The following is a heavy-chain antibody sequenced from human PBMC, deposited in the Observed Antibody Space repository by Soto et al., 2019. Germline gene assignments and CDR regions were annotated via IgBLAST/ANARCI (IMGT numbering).Heavy chain of an antibody. J-gene: IGHJ5*02. CDR3: ARDRLPTVTDWFDP. V-gene: IGHV1-3*01. CDR2: INAGNGNT. D-gene: IGHD4-4*01. Sequence: GASVKVSCKASGYTFTSYAMHWVRQAPGQRLEWMGWINAGNGNTKYSQKFQGRVTITRDTSASTAYMELSSLRSEDTAVYYCARDRLPTVTDWFDPWGRGTLVTVSS. CDR1: GYTFTSYA.